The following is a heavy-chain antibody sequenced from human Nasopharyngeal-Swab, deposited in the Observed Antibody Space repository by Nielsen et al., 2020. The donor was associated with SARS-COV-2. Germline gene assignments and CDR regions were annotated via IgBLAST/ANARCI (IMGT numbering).Heavy chain of an antibody. V-gene: IGHV3-9*01. J-gene: IGHJ4*02. CDR1: GFTFDDYA. CDR3: AKDKEYSYGRGFDY. CDR2: ISWNSGSI. D-gene: IGHD5-18*01. Sequence: SLKISCAASGFTFDDYAMHWVRQAPGKGLEWVSGISWNSGSIGYADSVKGRFTISRDNAKNSLYLQMNSLRAEDTALYYCAKDKEYSYGRGFDYWGQGTLVTVSS.